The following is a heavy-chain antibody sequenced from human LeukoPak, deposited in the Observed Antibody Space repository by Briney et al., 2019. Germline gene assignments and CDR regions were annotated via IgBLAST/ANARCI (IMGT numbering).Heavy chain of an antibody. Sequence: GASVKVSCKASGYTFTSYDINWVRQATGQGLEWMGWMNPNSGNTGYAQKFQGRVTMTRNTSISTAYMELSSLRSEDTAVYYCARVSGYDWESFHDYWGQGILVTVSS. J-gene: IGHJ4*02. CDR1: GYTFTSYD. D-gene: IGHD5-12*01. V-gene: IGHV1-8*01. CDR3: ARVSGYDWESFHDY. CDR2: MNPNSGNT.